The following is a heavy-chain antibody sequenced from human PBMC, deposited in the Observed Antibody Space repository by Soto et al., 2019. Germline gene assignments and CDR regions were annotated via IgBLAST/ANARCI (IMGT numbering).Heavy chain of an antibody. CDR2: ISWNSGSI. D-gene: IGHD3-3*01. J-gene: IGHJ6*03. CDR1: GFTFDDYA. CDR3: AKGRGGLLYGGRKPYYYYMDV. Sequence: PGGSLRLSCAASGFTFDDYAMHWVRQAPGKGLEWVSGISWNSGSIGYADSVKGRFTISRDNAKNSLYLQMNSLRAEDTALYYCAKGRGGLLYGGRKPYYYYMDVWGKGTTVTVS. V-gene: IGHV3-9*01.